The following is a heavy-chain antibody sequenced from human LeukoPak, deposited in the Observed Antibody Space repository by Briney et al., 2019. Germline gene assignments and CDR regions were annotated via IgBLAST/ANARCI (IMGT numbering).Heavy chain of an antibody. V-gene: IGHV3-74*01. CDR1: GLTFSSYW. Sequence: RGGSLRLSCAASGLTFSSYWMHWVRQAPGKGPMWVSRICPDGTVTNYADSVKARFIISRDNARNTVYLQMNSLRVEDTAVYYCVRDFRSADYWGQGTLVTVSS. J-gene: IGHJ4*02. CDR2: ICPDGTVT. CDR3: VRDFRSADY.